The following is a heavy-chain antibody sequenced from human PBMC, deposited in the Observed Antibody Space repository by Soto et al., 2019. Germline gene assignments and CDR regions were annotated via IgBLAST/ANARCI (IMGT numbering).Heavy chain of an antibody. CDR3: AKVGRRIAAHKGNWFDP. J-gene: IGHJ5*02. V-gene: IGHV3-30*18. CDR2: ISYDGSNK. D-gene: IGHD6-6*01. CDR1: GFTFSSYR. Sequence: GGSLRLSCAAPGFTFSSYRMHWVRQAPGKGLEWVAVISYDGSNKYYADSVKGRFTISRDNSKNTLYLQMNSLRAEDTAVYYCAKVGRRIAAHKGNWFDPWGQGTLVTVSS.